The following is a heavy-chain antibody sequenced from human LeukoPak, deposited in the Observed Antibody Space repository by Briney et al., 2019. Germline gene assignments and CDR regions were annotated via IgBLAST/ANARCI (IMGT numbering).Heavy chain of an antibody. CDR1: GYTFTGYY. V-gene: IGHV1-2*02. CDR3: ARDRSDLSYYYDSSGYYAFDY. CDR2: INPNSGGT. Sequence: ASVKVSCKASGYTFTGYYMHWVRQAPGQGLEWMGWINPNSGGTNYAQKFQGRVTMTRDTSISTAYMELSRLRSDDTAVYYCARDRSDLSYYYDSSGYYAFDYWGQGTLVTVSS. D-gene: IGHD3-22*01. J-gene: IGHJ4*02.